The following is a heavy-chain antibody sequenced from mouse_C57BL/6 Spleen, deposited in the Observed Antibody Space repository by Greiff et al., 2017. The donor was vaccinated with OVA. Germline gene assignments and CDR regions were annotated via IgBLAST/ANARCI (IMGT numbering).Heavy chain of an antibody. Sequence: VQLQQSGAELVMPGASVKLSCKASGYTFTSYWMHWVKQRPGQGLEWIGEIDPSDSSTNYNQKFKGKSTLTVDKSSSTAYMQLSSLTSEDSAVYYCARSRYYFDYWGQGTTLTVSS. V-gene: IGHV1-69*01. CDR2: IDPSDSST. J-gene: IGHJ2*01. CDR3: ARSRYYFDY. CDR1: GYTFTSYW.